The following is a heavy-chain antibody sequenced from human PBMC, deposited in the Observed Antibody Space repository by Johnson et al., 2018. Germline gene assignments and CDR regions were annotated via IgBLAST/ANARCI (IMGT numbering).Heavy chain of an antibody. CDR3: PREYSRSVTVHNDAFDI. CDR1: GFTFGHYA. D-gene: IGHD6-6*01. J-gene: IGHJ3*02. V-gene: IGHV3-49*03. CDR2: ISAKTYGGTT. Sequence: EVQLVESGGGLVQPGRSXRLSCTASGFTFGHYAMSWFRQAPGKGLEWVGVISAKTYGGTTEYAASLTGRFTIYRDDSKSIAKLQMNSLKNEDTAVYYCPREYSRSVTVHNDAFDIWGQGTMVTVSS.